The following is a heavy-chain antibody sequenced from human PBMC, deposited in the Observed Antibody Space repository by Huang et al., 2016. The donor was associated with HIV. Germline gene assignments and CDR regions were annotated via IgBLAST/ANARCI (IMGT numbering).Heavy chain of an antibody. CDR1: GGSFSGYY. CDR3: ARGQGGYYYYYMDV. CDR2: INHSEST. J-gene: IGHJ6*03. V-gene: IGHV4-34*01. Sequence: QVQLQQWGAGLLRPSETLSLTCAVYGGSFSGYYGTWIRQPPGRGLEGIGEINHSESTNYNPSLKSRVTISVDTSRNQFSLTLTSVIAADTAVYYCARGQGGYYYYYMDVWGKGTTVTVSS.